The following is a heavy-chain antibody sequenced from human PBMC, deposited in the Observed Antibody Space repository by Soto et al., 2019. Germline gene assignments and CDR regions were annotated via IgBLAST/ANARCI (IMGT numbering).Heavy chain of an antibody. CDR1: GYTFTSYG. Sequence: QVQLVQSGAEVKKPGASVKVSCKASGYTFTSYGISWVRQAPGQGLEWMGWISAYNGNTNYAQKLQGRVTMTTDTSTSTAYMELRSQRSDDTAVYYCARALWFGESYYYYGMDVWGQGTTVTVSS. CDR3: ARALWFGESYYYYGMDV. J-gene: IGHJ6*02. V-gene: IGHV1-18*01. CDR2: ISAYNGNT. D-gene: IGHD3-10*01.